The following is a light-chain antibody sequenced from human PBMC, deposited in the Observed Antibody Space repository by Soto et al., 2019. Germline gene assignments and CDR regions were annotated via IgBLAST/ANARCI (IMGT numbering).Light chain of an antibody. J-gene: IGLJ1*01. V-gene: IGLV2-14*01. Sequence: QSVLTQPGSVSGSPGQSITISCTGTNSDVGAYNYVSWYQQHPGKAPKLMIYEVTNRPSGVSTRFSGSKSGNTASLTISGLQAEDEADYYCCSFTSGNTAYVFGTGTKVTVL. CDR3: CSFTSGNTAYV. CDR1: NSDVGAYNY. CDR2: EVT.